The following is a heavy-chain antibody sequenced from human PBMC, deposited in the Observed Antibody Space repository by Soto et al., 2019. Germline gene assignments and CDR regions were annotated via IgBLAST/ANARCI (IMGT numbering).Heavy chain of an antibody. CDR2: ISNSGST. D-gene: IGHD5-18*01. CDR1: GGSVTSDEDY. CDR3: ATESGSTYGYFDH. Sequence: SETLSLTCTVSGGSVTSDEDYWTWIRQSPGKGLEWIGYISNSGSTGYNPSLKTRLSMSVDRSKNQFTLRLTSVTAADMAVYFCATESGSTYGYFDHWGQGTQVTVSS. V-gene: IGHV4-30-4*01. J-gene: IGHJ4*02.